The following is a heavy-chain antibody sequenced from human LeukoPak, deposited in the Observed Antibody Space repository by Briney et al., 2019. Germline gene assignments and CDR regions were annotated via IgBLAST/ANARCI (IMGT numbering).Heavy chain of an antibody. CDR3: ARNYDSSGYLGY. V-gene: IGHV1-69*13. CDR2: IIPIFGTA. D-gene: IGHD3-22*01. Sequence: ASVKVSCKASGGTFSSYAISWVRQAPGQGLEWMGGIIPIFGTANYAQKFQGRVTITADESTSTAYMELSSLRSEDTAVYYCARNYDSSGYLGYWGQGTLDTVSS. J-gene: IGHJ4*02. CDR1: GGTFSSYA.